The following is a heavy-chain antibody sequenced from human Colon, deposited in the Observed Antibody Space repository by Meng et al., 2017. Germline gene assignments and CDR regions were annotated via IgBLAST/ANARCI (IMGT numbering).Heavy chain of an antibody. Sequence: GESLKISCAGSGFNFSRFWMHWVRQAPGKGLVWVSRINPGGTTQNYADSVKGRFNISRDNAQKTQYLHMNSLRAVDTAVYYCGVVSFGPEDDWGQGTLVTVSS. D-gene: IGHD3-3*01. CDR3: GVVSFGPEDD. CDR2: INPGGTTQ. CDR1: GFNFSRFW. J-gene: IGHJ4*02. V-gene: IGHV3-74*01.